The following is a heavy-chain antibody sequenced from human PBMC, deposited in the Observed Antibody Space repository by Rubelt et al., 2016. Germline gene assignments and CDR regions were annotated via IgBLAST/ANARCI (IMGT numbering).Heavy chain of an antibody. CDR1: GFTFSSYW. V-gene: IGHV3-7*05. CDR3: ARPSQVAHFDY. CDR2: IKPDGSEK. J-gene: IGHJ4*02. Sequence: EVQLVESGGGLVQPGGSLRLSCAASGFTFSSYWMSWVRQAPGKGLEWVANIKPDGSEKYYVDSVKGRFTISRDNAKNSLYLHMNSLRAEDTAVYYCARPSQVAHFDYWGQGTLVTVSS.